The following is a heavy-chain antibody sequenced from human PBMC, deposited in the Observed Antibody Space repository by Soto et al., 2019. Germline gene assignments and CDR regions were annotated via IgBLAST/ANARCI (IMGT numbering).Heavy chain of an antibody. D-gene: IGHD3-10*01. CDR3: ARHLRLVGFGEYDL. CDR1: GFNVSSNY. V-gene: IGHV3-53*04. CDR2: IYSGGTT. J-gene: IGHJ2*01. Sequence: EVQLVESGGGLVQPGGSLRLSCAASGFNVSSNYMSWVRQAPGKGLEWISFIYSGGTTHYADSVRGRFTISRHNSENTLYLKMNSLRAGDTAVYYCARHLRLVGFGEYDLWGRGTLVTVSS.